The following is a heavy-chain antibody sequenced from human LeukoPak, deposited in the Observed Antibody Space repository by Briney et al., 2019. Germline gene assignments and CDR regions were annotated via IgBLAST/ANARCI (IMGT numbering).Heavy chain of an antibody. CDR3: ATGEGGYGSFFDY. V-gene: IGHV1-2*02. D-gene: IGHD5-12*01. CDR2: INPNSGGT. J-gene: IGHJ4*02. Sequence: ASVKVSCKASGYTFTGYYMHWVRQAPGQGLEWMGWINPNSGGTNYAQKFQGRVTMTRDTSISTAYMELSRLRSEDTAVYYCATGEGGYGSFFDYWGQGTLVTVSS. CDR1: GYTFTGYY.